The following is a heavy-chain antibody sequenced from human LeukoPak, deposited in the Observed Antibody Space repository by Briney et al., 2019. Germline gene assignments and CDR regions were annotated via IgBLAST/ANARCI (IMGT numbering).Heavy chain of an antibody. CDR2: ISAYNGNT. D-gene: IGHD3-22*01. Sequence: ASVKVSCKASGFTFTGYYMHWVRQAPGQGLEWMGWISAYNGNTNYAQKLQGRVTMTTDTSTSTAYMELRSLRSDDTAVYYCARIELRITMIVASNYWGQGTLVTVSS. J-gene: IGHJ4*02. CDR1: GFTFTGYY. V-gene: IGHV1-18*04. CDR3: ARIELRITMIVASNY.